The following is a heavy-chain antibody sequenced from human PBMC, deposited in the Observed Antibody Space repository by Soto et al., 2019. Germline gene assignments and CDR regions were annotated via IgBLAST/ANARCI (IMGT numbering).Heavy chain of an antibody. Sequence: GGSLRLSCAASGFTFDDYAMHWVRQAPGKGLEWVSGISWNSGSIGYADSVKGRFTISRDNAKNSLYLQMNSLRAEDTALYYCAKDFFPREQQPVGMDFWGQGLTVTLSS. D-gene: IGHD6-13*01. CDR1: GFTFDDYA. J-gene: IGHJ6*02. CDR2: ISWNSGSI. CDR3: AKDFFPREQQPVGMDF. V-gene: IGHV3-9*01.